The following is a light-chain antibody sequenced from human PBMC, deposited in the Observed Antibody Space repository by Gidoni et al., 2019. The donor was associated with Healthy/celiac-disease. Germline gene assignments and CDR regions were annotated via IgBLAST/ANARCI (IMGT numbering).Light chain of an antibody. CDR2: DAS. Sequence: EIVLTQFPGTLSVSPGERATLFCRATQTVSANFLAWYRQKPGQPPTLRIYDASRRATGVPDRFSGSGSGTDFSLTINRLQTEDSALYYCQQYGAPPLTFGGGTRVEI. CDR3: QQYGAPPLT. V-gene: IGKV3-20*01. J-gene: IGKJ4*01. CDR1: QTVSANF.